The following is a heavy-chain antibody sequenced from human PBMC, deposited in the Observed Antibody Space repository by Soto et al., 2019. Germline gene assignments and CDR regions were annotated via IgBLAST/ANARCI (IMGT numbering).Heavy chain of an antibody. J-gene: IGHJ4*02. CDR2: MNPNSGNT. CDR1: RDDLTSYE. Sequence: WGSVKVSWTPARDDLTSYEMNWMGHPTGRGLEWMGGMNPNSGNTGYAQKFQGRVTMTRNTSISTAYMELSRLRSEDTAVYYCARAGGCYAADVLDYSGQGT. V-gene: IGHV1-8*02. CDR3: ARAGGCYAADVLDY. D-gene: IGHD3-16*01.